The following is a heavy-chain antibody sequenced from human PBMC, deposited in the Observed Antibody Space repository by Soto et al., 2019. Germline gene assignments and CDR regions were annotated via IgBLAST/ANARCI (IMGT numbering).Heavy chain of an antibody. CDR3: ARDPPHIAARPGSLRP. CDR1: GDSVSSNSAA. Sequence: SQTLSLTCAISGDSVSSNSAAWNWIRQSPSRGLEWLGRTYYRSKWYNDYAVSVKSRITINPDTSKNQFSLQLNSVTPEDTAVYYCARDPPHIAARPGSLRPWGQGTLVTVSS. D-gene: IGHD6-6*01. J-gene: IGHJ5*02. CDR2: TYYRSKWYN. V-gene: IGHV6-1*01.